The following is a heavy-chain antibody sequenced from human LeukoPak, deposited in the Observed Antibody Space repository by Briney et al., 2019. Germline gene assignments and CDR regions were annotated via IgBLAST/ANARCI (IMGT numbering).Heavy chain of an antibody. D-gene: IGHD3-10*01. J-gene: IGHJ4*02. CDR2: ISWNSGSI. CDR3: AKFYGSGSYYEFDY. CDR1: GFTFDDYA. Sequence: PGRSLRLSCAASGFTFDDYAMHWVRQAPGKGLEWVSGISWNSGSIGYADSVKGRFTISRDNAKNSLYLQMNSLRAEDTAVYYCAKFYGSGSYYEFDYWGQGTLVTVSS. V-gene: IGHV3-9*01.